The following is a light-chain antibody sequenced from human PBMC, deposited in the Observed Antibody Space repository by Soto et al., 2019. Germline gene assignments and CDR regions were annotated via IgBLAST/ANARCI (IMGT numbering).Light chain of an antibody. CDR1: PSVSRDF. CDR2: GGS. V-gene: IGKV3-20*01. J-gene: IGKJ1*01. Sequence: EIVLTQSPGTLSLSPGERATLSCRASPSVSRDFLVWYPQKPGPPPKLLISGGSISATGIPDRFSGSGSGTDFTLAISRLESEYIAIYYCQQYGVAPTFGQTTKVDI. CDR3: QQYGVAPT.